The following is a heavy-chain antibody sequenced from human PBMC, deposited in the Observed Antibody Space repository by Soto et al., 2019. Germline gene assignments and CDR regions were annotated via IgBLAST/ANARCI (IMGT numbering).Heavy chain of an antibody. D-gene: IGHD6-19*01. CDR3: ARSVAGTDY. V-gene: IGHV4-34*01. J-gene: IGHJ4*02. CDR2: INHSGST. CDR1: GGSFSAYY. Sequence: PSETLSLTCAVYGGSFSAYYWSWIRQPPGKGLEWIGEINHSGSTNYNPSLKGRVTISVDTSKNQLSLKLSSVTAADTAVYYCARSVAGTDYWGQGTPVTVSS.